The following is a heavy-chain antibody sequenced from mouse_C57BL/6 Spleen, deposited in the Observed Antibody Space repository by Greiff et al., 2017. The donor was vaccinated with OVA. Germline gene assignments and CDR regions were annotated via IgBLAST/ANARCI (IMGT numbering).Heavy chain of an antibody. CDR2: ISSDGSYT. D-gene: IGHD2-1*01. V-gene: IGHV5-6*02. Sequence: EVNVVESGGDLVKPGGSLKLSCAASGFTFSSYGMSWVRQTPDQRLEWVATISSDGSYTYYPACVKGRFTISRDNAKNTLYLHMSSLKSEDTAMYYCARRALYSGYFDYWGQGTTLTVSS. CDR1: GFTFSSYG. J-gene: IGHJ2*01. CDR3: ARRALYSGYFDY.